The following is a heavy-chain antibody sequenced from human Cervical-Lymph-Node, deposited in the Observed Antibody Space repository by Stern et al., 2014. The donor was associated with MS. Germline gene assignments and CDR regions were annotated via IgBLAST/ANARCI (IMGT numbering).Heavy chain of an antibody. CDR2: SSGGSSIV. CDR3: ARGGRGTSYFWQY. D-gene: IGHD1-26*01. V-gene: IGHV3-11*01. CDR1: GLTFSDYY. Sequence: VQLVESGGGLVKPGGTLRLSCAASGLTFSDYYMTWIRQAPGTGPEWVSDSSGGSSIVSEADLGKGRFTISRDNAKSSLYLQMNSLSAEDTAVYYCARGGRGTSYFWQYWGQGTLVAVFS. J-gene: IGHJ4*02.